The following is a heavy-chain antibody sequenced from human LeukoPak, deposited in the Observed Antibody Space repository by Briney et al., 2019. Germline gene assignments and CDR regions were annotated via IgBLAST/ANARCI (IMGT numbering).Heavy chain of an antibody. D-gene: IGHD3-10*01. V-gene: IGHV4-34*01. CDR3: ARTRRITMVRGAYDY. CDR1: GGSFSGYY. CDR2: INHSGST. Sequence: SETLSLACAVYGGSFSGYYWSWIRQPPGKGLEWIGEINHSGSTNYNPSLKSRVTISVDTSKNQFSLKLSSVTAADTAVYYCARTRRITMVRGAYDYWGQGTLVTVSS. J-gene: IGHJ4*02.